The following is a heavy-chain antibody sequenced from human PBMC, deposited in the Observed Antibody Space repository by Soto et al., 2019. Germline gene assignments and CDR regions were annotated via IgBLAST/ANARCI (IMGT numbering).Heavy chain of an antibody. Sequence: EVQLVESGGGLVQPGGSLRLSCAASGFTFSSYSMNWVRQAPGKGLEWVSYISSSSSTIYYADSVKGRFTISRDNAKNSLYLQMKSLRAEDTAVYYCARDDYGSGSYYQDYWGQGTLVTVSS. CDR1: GFTFSSYS. CDR3: ARDDYGSGSYYQDY. D-gene: IGHD3-10*01. CDR2: ISSSSSTI. V-gene: IGHV3-48*01. J-gene: IGHJ4*02.